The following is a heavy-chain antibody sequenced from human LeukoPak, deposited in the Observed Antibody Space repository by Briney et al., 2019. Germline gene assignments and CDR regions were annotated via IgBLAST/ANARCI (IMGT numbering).Heavy chain of an antibody. V-gene: IGHV3-48*03. CDR1: GFTFSSYE. Sequence: GGSLRLSCAASGFTFSSYEMKWVRQAPGKGLEWVSYISGSGSSIYYADSVEGRFTISRDNAKNSLYLQMNSLRAEDTAVYYCATKRNYLALAYEIFYWGQGTLVTVSS. D-gene: IGHD3-9*01. J-gene: IGHJ4*02. CDR3: ATKRNYLALAYEIFY. CDR2: ISGSGSSI.